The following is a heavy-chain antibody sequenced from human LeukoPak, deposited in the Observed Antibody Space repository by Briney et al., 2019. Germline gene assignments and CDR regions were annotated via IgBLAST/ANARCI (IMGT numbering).Heavy chain of an antibody. D-gene: IGHD3-3*01. CDR1: GYSFTSYW. V-gene: IGHV5-51*01. Sequence: GESLKISCKGSGYSFTSYWIGWVRQMPGKGLEWMGIIYPGDPDTRYSPSFQGQVTISADKSISTAYLQWSSLRASDTAMYYCARGPITIFGVVTPRIDFDYWGQGTLVTVSS. CDR2: IYPGDPDT. J-gene: IGHJ4*02. CDR3: ARGPITIFGVVTPRIDFDY.